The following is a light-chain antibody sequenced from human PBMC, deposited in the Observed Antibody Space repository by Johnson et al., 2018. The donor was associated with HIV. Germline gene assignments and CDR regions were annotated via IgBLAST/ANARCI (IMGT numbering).Light chain of an antibody. J-gene: IGLJ1*01. CDR3: GTWDSSLSAYV. V-gene: IGLV1-51*01. Sequence: QSALTQPPSVSAAPGQKVTISCSGSSSNIGNNYVSWYQHLPGAAPKLLIYDSNKRPSGIPDRFSGSKSGTSATLGIPGLQTEDEADYYCGTWDSSLSAYVFGTGTKVTVL. CDR1: SSNIGNNY. CDR2: DSN.